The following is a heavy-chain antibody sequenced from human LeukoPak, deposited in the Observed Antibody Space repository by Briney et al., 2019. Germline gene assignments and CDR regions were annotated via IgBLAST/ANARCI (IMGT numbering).Heavy chain of an antibody. V-gene: IGHV3-53*01. CDR1: GFTFSSYG. J-gene: IGHJ6*03. Sequence: GGSLRLSCAASGFTFSSYGMHWVRQAPGKGLEWVSVIYSGGSTYYADSVKGRFTISRDNSKNTLYLQMNSLRAEDTAVYYCARARHSSSWYYYYYYMDVWGKGTTVTISS. CDR3: ARARHSSSWYYYYYYMDV. D-gene: IGHD6-13*01. CDR2: IYSGGST.